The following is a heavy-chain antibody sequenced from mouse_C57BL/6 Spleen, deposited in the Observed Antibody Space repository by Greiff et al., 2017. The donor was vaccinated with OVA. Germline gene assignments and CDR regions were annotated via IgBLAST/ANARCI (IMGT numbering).Heavy chain of an antibody. J-gene: IGHJ3*01. D-gene: IGHD1-1*01. CDR3: AHYGSSTGFAY. CDR2: ISGGGGNT. V-gene: IGHV5-9*01. CDR1: GFTFSSYT. Sequence: EVQRVESGGGLVKPGGSLKLSCAASGFTFSSYTMSWVRQTPEKRLEWVATISGGGGNTYYPDSVKGRFTISRDNAKNTLYLQMSSLRSEDTALYYCAHYGSSTGFAYWGQGTLVTVSA.